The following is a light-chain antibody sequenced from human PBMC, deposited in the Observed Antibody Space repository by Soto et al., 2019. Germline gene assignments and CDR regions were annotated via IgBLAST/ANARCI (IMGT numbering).Light chain of an antibody. Sequence: EIVLTQSPGTLSLSPGERATLSCRASQSVSSSYLAWYQQKPGQAPRLLIYGASSRATGIPDRFSGSGSGTDFTLTISRLEPEDFAVYYCQHYFSWPRTFGQGTKVEIK. CDR2: GAS. CDR1: QSVSSSY. V-gene: IGKV3-20*01. J-gene: IGKJ1*01. CDR3: QHYFSWPRT.